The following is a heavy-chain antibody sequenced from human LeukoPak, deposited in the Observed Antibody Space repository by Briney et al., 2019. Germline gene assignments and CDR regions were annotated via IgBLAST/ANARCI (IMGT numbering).Heavy chain of an antibody. CDR2: IGSSGGTT. D-gene: IGHD6-19*01. V-gene: IGHV3-64*01. CDR3: ARESASTSFIAVAGPFDY. CDR1: GFTFSSYA. Sequence: PGGSLRLSCAAPGFTFSSYAMSWGRQAPGKGLKYVSGIGSSGGTTHYANSVKGRFTISRDNSKNTMYLQMGSLRLEDMAVYFCARESASTSFIAVAGPFDYWGQGTQVTVSS. J-gene: IGHJ4*02.